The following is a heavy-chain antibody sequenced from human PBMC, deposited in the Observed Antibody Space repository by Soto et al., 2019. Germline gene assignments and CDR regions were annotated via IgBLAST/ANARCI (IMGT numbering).Heavy chain of an antibody. CDR2: ISWNSGSI. Sequence: GGSLRLSCAASGFTFDDYAMHWVRQAPGKGLEWVSGISWNSGSIGYADSVKGRFTISRDNAKNSLYLQMNSLRAEDTALYYCAKDNSGGSGSYDAFDIWGQGTMVTVS. CDR1: GFTFDDYA. V-gene: IGHV3-9*01. D-gene: IGHD3-10*01. CDR3: AKDNSGGSGSYDAFDI. J-gene: IGHJ3*02.